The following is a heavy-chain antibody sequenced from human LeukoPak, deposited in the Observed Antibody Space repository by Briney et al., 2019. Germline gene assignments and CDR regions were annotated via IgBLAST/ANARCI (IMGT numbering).Heavy chain of an antibody. Sequence: GGSLRLSCAASGFTFSSYWMHWVREAPGKGLVWVSRINSDGSSASYADSVKGRFTISRDNAKNTLYLQMNSLRAEDTAVYYCARDPRVTAYFDYWGQGTLVTVSS. V-gene: IGHV3-74*01. CDR1: GFTFSSYW. CDR3: ARDPRVTAYFDY. CDR2: INSDGSSA. J-gene: IGHJ4*02. D-gene: IGHD4-11*01.